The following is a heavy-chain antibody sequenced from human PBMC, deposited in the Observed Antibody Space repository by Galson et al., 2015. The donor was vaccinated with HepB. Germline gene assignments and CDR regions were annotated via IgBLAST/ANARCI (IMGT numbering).Heavy chain of an antibody. J-gene: IGHJ4*02. CDR3: TTDPIQTPDYYDSSSGGGY. V-gene: IGHV3-15*01. Sequence: SLRLSCAASGFTFSNAWMSWVRQAPGKGLEWVGRIKRKTDGGTTDYAAPVKGRFTISRDDSKNTLYLQMNSLKTEDTAVYYCTTDPIQTPDYYDSSSGGGYWGQGTLVTVSS. CDR2: IKRKTDGGTT. D-gene: IGHD3-22*01. CDR1: GFTFSNAW.